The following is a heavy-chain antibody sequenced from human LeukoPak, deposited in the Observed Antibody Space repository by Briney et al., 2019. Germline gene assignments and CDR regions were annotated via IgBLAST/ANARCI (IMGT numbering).Heavy chain of an antibody. CDR3: ARGPQPYYDILTGYYPFDY. J-gene: IGHJ4*02. V-gene: IGHV3-64*01. D-gene: IGHD3-9*01. CDR1: GFTFSSYA. Sequence: GGSLRLSCAASGFTFSSYAMHWVRQAPGKGLEYVSAISSNGGSTYYANSVKGRFTISRDNSKNTLYLQMGSLRAEDMAVYYCARGPQPYYDILTGYYPFDYWGQGTLVTVSS. CDR2: ISSNGGST.